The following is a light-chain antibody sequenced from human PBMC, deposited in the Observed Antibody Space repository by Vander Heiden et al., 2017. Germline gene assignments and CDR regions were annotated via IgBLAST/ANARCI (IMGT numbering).Light chain of an antibody. CDR3: QQDDSTPPT. J-gene: IGKJ2*01. V-gene: IGKV4-1*01. CDR1: QSVLYSSNNKNY. CDR2: WAS. Sequence: VMTQSPDSLAVSLGERATINCKSSQSVLYSSNNKNYLAWYQQKPGQPPKLLIYWASTRESGVPDRFSGSGSGTDFTLTISSLQAEDVAVYYCQQDDSTPPTFGQGTKLEIK.